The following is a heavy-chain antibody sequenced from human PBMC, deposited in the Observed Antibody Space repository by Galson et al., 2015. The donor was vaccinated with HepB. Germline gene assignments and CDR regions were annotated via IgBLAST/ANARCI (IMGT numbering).Heavy chain of an antibody. CDR2: ISSSGSTT. Sequence: SLRLSCAASGFTFSDYYMSWIRQAPGKGLEWVSYISSSGSTTYYADSVKGRFTISRDNAKNSLYLQMNSLRAEDTAVYHCAREGGRGPEPHDAFDIWGQGTMVTVSS. CDR3: AREGGRGPEPHDAFDI. CDR1: GFTFSDYY. J-gene: IGHJ3*02. V-gene: IGHV3-11*01. D-gene: IGHD1-14*01.